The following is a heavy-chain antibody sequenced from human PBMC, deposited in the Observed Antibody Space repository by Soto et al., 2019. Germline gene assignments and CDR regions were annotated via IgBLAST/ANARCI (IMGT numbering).Heavy chain of an antibody. CDR1: GLTVSGKKY. CDR3: ATWHLQEHAYDV. Sequence: GGSLRLSCAVSGLTVSGKKYVAWVRQAPGKGLEWVSGFYDLDGTYYADSLKGRFTTSGDSSRTIVDLQMDGLRPEDTAVYYCATWHLQEHAYDVWGQGTTVTVS. D-gene: IGHD4-4*01. V-gene: IGHV3-53*01. J-gene: IGHJ3*01. CDR2: FYDLDGT.